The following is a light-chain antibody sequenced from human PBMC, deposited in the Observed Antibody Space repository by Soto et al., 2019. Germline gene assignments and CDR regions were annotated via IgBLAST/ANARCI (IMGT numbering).Light chain of an antibody. V-gene: IGKV3-15*01. CDR1: QSVSSN. CDR3: QQYNNWPPYT. CDR2: GAS. J-gene: IGKJ2*01. Sequence: EIVMTQSPATLSVSPGERVTLSCRARQSVSSNLAWYQQKPGQAPRLLIYGASTRATGIPARCSGSGSGTEFTLTISSLQSEDFAVYYCQQYNNWPPYTFGQGTKLEIK.